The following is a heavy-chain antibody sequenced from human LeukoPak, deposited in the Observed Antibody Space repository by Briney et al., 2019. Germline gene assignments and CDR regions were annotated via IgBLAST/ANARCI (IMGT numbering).Heavy chain of an antibody. Sequence: SETLSLTCTVSGGSITSVGYYWSWIRQHPGKGLEWIGYIYYSGSTNYNPSLKSRVTISVDTSKNQFSLKLSSVTAADTAVYYCARGTYSSSWYSWYFDLWGRGTLVTVSS. CDR2: IYYSGST. J-gene: IGHJ2*01. D-gene: IGHD6-13*01. V-gene: IGHV4-61*08. CDR1: GGSITSVGYY. CDR3: ARGTYSSSWYSWYFDL.